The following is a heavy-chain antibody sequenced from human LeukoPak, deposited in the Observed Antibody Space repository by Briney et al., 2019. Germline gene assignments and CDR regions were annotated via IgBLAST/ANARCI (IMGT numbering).Heavy chain of an antibody. CDR3: ARDLYYYDSSGYRDAFDI. Sequence: PGGSLRLSCAASGFTVSSNYMSWVRQAPGKGLEWVSVIYSGGSTYYADSVKGRFTIPRDNSKNTLYLQMNSLRAEDTAVYYCARDLYYYDSSGYRDAFDIWGQGTMVTVSS. CDR2: IYSGGST. V-gene: IGHV3-66*01. J-gene: IGHJ3*02. D-gene: IGHD3-22*01. CDR1: GFTVSSNY.